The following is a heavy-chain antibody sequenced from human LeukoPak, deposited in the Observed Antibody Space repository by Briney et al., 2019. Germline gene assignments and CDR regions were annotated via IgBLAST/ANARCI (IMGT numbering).Heavy chain of an antibody. J-gene: IGHJ4*02. CDR1: GVSISSSNSY. CDR2: TYYSGST. Sequence: SETLSLTCTVSGVSISSSNSYWGWIRQPPGKGLEWIGSTYYSGSTEYNPSLKSRVTISVDTSKNQFSLKVSSVTAADTAVYYCALFEVVVGSTQDFWGQGTLVTVSS. V-gene: IGHV4-39*07. D-gene: IGHD2-15*01. CDR3: ALFEVVVGSTQDF.